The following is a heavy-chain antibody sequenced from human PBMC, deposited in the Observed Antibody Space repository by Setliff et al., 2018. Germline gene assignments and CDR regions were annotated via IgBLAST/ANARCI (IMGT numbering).Heavy chain of an antibody. V-gene: IGHV1-69*05. CDR2: IIPIFGTA. CDR1: GGTFSSYA. CDR3: ARVPRNSRDYYYGMDV. Sequence: GASVKVSCKASGGTFSSYAISWVRQAPGRGLEWMGGIIPIFGTANYAQKFQGRVTITTDESTSTAYMELATLRSDDTAVYYCARVPRNSRDYYYGMDVWGQGTMVTVSS. D-gene: IGHD6-13*01. J-gene: IGHJ6*02.